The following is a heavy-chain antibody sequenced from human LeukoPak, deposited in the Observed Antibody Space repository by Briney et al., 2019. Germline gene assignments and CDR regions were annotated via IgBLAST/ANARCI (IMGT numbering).Heavy chain of an antibody. Sequence: PSETLSLTCTVSGGSISSSSYYWGWIRQPPGKGLEWIGSIYYSGSTYYNPSLKSRVTISVDTSKNQFSLKLSSVTAADTAVYYCATGLITFGGVIANSSAYALWGYWGQGTLVTVSS. D-gene: IGHD3-16*02. CDR1: GGSISSSSYY. V-gene: IGHV4-39*07. J-gene: IGHJ4*02. CDR3: ATGLITFGGVIANSSAYALWGY. CDR2: IYYSGST.